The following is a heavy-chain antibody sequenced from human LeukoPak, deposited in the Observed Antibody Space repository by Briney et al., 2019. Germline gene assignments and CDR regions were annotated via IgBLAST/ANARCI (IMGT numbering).Heavy chain of an antibody. V-gene: IGHV1-8*01. CDR1: GYTFTSYD. D-gene: IGHD2-15*01. CDR3: ARARSYRYCSRGSCYSKYNWFDP. J-gene: IGHJ5*02. Sequence: ASVKVSXKASGYTFTSYDINWVRQATGQGLEWMGWMNPNSGNTGYAQKFQGRVTMTRNTSISTAYMELSSLRSEDTAVYYCARARSYRYCSRGSCYSKYNWFDPWGQGTLVTVSS. CDR2: MNPNSGNT.